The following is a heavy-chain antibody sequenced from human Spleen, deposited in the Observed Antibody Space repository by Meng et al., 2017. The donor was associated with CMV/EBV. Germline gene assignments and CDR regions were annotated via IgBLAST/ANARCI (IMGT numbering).Heavy chain of an antibody. CDR1: GGTFDSYA. Sequence: SVKVSCKASGGTFDSYAISWVRQAPGQGLEWMGGIIPVLGKVTYVQRFQGRVTITADTSSTTVYMELSSLKSEDTAVYYCARVAYTTTTFEYYYGMKVWGQGTLVTVSS. D-gene: IGHD3-16*01. CDR3: ARVAYTTTTFEYYYGMKV. J-gene: IGHJ4*02. CDR2: IIPVLGKV. V-gene: IGHV1-69*10.